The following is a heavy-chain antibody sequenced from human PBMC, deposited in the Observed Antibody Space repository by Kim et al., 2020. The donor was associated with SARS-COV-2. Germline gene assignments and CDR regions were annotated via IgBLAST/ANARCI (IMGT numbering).Heavy chain of an antibody. CDR1: GFTFSSYA. J-gene: IGHJ4*02. V-gene: IGHV3-23*01. CDR3: AKDPSGRDYYDSSPSDY. Sequence: GGSLRLSCAASGFTFSSYAMSWVRQAPGKGLEWVSAISGSGGSTYYADSVKGRFTISRDNSKNTLYLQMNSLRAEDTAVYYCAKDPSGRDYYDSSPSDYWGQGTLVTVSS. CDR2: ISGSGGST. D-gene: IGHD3-22*01.